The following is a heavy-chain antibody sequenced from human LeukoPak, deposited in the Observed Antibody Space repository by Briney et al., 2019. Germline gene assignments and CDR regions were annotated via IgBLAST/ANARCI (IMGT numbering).Heavy chain of an antibody. CDR1: GYTFTGYY. CDR2: INPNSGGT. J-gene: IGHJ6*03. V-gene: IGHV1-2*02. CDR3: ARQQRPNSFYMDV. D-gene: IGHD6-13*01. Sequence: ASVKVSCKASGYTFTGYYMHWVRQAPGQGLEWMGWINPNSGGTNYAQKFRGRVTVTRDTSINTAYMELSGLTFDDTAVYYCARQQRPNSFYMDVWGKGTTVTVSS.